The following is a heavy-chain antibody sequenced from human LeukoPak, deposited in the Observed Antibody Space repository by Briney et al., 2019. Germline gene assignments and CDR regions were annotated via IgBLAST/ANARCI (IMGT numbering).Heavy chain of an antibody. CDR2: IYSGGST. CDR1: GFTVSSNY. J-gene: IGHJ6*03. CDR3: ATARLDNYDFWSGYYTDYYYMDV. V-gene: IGHV3-53*01. D-gene: IGHD3-3*01. Sequence: GGPLRLSCAASGFTVSSNYMSWVRQAPGKGLEWVSVIYSGGSTYYADSVKGRFTISRDNSKNTLYLQMNSLRAEDTAVYYCATARLDNYDFWSGYYTDYYYMDVWGKGTTVTVSS.